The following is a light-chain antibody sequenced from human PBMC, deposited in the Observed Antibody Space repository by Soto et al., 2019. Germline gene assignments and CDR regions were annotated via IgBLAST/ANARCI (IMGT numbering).Light chain of an antibody. Sequence: DIVMTQSPLSLPVTPTESASISCKASQSLLLSSGNTYLDLNLQKPGQSPQLLLYLGSTRASGVTDRFSGSGSGIDCTLKISRGESEDVWVYFFSQALEWVTFGGGTKGDSK. V-gene: IGKV2-28*01. CDR1: QSLLLSSGNTY. CDR2: LGS. J-gene: IGKJ4*01. CDR3: SQALEWVT.